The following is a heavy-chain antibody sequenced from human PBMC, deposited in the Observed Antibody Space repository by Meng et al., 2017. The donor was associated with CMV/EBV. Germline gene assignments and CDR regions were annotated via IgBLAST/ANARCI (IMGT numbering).Heavy chain of an antibody. Sequence: HAEQPGAGPGLAKPPEILSLTCTFSVGSNSSYYWTWIRQPAGKGLEWIGRIYTSGSTNYNPSLKSRVTMSVDTSKNQFSLKLSSVTAADTAVYYCARGPEVDYGDYVGLDYWGQGTLVTVSS. V-gene: IGHV4-4*07. D-gene: IGHD4-17*01. CDR3: ARGPEVDYGDYVGLDY. J-gene: IGHJ4*02. CDR2: IYTSGST. CDR1: VGSNSSYY.